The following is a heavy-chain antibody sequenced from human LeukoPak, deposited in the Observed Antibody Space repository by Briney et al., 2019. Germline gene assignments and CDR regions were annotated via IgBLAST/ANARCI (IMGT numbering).Heavy chain of an antibody. CDR1: GFTFGDYA. CDR2: IRSKAFGETA. CDR3: TRDRGSSTLGDY. Sequence: GGSLRLSCTVSGFTFGDYAINWVRQAPGKGLEWVGFIRSKAFGETAEYAASVKGIFTISRDDSKSIAYLQMNSLKTEDTAVYYCTRDRGSSTLGDYWGQGTLVTVSS. J-gene: IGHJ4*02. V-gene: IGHV3-49*04. D-gene: IGHD7-27*01.